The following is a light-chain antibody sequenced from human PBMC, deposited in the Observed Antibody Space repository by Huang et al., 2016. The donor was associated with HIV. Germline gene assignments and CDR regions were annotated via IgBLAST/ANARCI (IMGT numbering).Light chain of an antibody. V-gene: IGKV3-11*01. CDR2: DTS. Sequence: PGGTGTISCKASQSVGSYVAWYQQRPGQSPRLLLYDTSNRAAGIPSRFSGSGSGTVFTLTISGLESEDLGVFYCQQRSTWPLTFGGGTKLA. J-gene: IGKJ4*01. CDR1: QSVGSY. CDR3: QQRSTWPLT.